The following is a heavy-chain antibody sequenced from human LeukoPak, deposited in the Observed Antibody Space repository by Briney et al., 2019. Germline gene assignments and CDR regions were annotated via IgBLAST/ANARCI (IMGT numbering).Heavy chain of an antibody. D-gene: IGHD5-18*01. Sequence: PSETLSLTCTVSGGSISGSSYYWGWIRQPPGRALEWIGSFSYSGSTNYNPSLKSRVTISVDKSKNQFSLKLSSVTAADTAVYYCARVYGYNYYYMDVWGKGTTVTVSS. CDR2: FSYSGST. CDR3: ARVYGYNYYYMDV. V-gene: IGHV4-39*07. CDR1: GGSISGSSYY. J-gene: IGHJ6*03.